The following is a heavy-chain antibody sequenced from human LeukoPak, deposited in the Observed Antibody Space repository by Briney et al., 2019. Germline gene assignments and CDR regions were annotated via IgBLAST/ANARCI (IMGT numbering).Heavy chain of an antibody. CDR2: INRNSGGT. J-gene: IGHJ5*02. V-gene: IGHV1-2*02. Sequence: ASVKVSCKASGYTFTDYYMHWIRQAPGQGFEWMGWINRNSGGTHYTQRFQGRVTMTRDTSISTAYMELGRLRSDDTALYYCAKDIITGSWFDLWGQGTLVTVSS. CDR1: GYTFTDYY. D-gene: IGHD3-10*01. CDR3: AKDIITGSWFDL.